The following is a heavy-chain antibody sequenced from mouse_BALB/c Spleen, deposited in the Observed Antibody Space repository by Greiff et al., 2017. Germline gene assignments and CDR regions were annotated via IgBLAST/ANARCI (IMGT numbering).Heavy chain of an antibody. CDR3: ARSDYGSSPAWFAY. D-gene: IGHD1-1*01. V-gene: IGHV3-2*02. CDR2: ISYSGST. J-gene: IGHJ3*01. Sequence: ESGPGLVKPSQSLSLTCTVTGYSITSDYAWNWIRQFPGNKLEWMGYISYSGSTSYNPSLKSRISITRDTSKNQFFLQLNSVTTEDTATYYCARSDYGSSPAWFAYWGQGTLVTVSA. CDR1: GYSITSDYA.